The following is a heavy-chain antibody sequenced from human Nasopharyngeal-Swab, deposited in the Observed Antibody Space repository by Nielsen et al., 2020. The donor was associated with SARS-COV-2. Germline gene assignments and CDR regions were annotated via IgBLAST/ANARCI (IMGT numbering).Heavy chain of an antibody. D-gene: IGHD3-10*01. CDR2: ISYEGSKT. CDR1: GFSFNNYG. CDR3: AKANVLFWFGQFKNDGFDI. V-gene: IGHV3-30*18. J-gene: IGHJ3*02. Sequence: GESLKISCTASGFSFNNYGMHWVRQAPGKGLEWVAVISYEGSKTYYAESVEGRFTISRDYSKSTLYLQMNSLRPEDTAMYYCAKANVLFWFGQFKNDGFDIWGQGTMVAVSS.